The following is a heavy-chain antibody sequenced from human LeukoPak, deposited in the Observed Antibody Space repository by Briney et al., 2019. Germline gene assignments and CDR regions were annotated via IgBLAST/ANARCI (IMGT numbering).Heavy chain of an antibody. J-gene: IGHJ4*02. CDR3: ARGNGSGSYYIPHY. D-gene: IGHD3-10*01. CDR2: INAGNGNT. V-gene: IGHV1-3*01. CDR1: GYTFTSYA. Sequence: ASVKIPCKASGYTFTSYAMHWVRQAPGQRLEWMGWINAGNGNTKYSQKFQGRVTITRDTSASTAYMELSSLRSEDTAVYHCARGNGSGSYYIPHYWGQGTLVTVSS.